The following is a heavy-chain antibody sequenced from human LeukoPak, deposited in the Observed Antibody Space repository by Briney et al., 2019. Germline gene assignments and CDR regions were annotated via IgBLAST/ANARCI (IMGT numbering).Heavy chain of an antibody. J-gene: IGHJ4*02. CDR2: INAGNGNT. CDR3: ARDASYYDSSGYYWP. V-gene: IGHV1-3*01. CDR1: GYTFTSYA. D-gene: IGHD3-22*01. Sequence: ASVKVSCKASGYTFTSYAMHWVRQAPGQRLEWMGWINAGNGNTKYSQKFQGRVTITRDTSASTAYMELSSLRSEDTAVYYCARDASYYDSSGYYWPWGQGTLVTVSS.